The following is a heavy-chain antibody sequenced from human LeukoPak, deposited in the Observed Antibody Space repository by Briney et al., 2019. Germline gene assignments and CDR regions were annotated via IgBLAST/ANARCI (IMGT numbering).Heavy chain of an antibody. CDR2: INHSGSP. D-gene: IGHD3-16*01. CDR1: GGSFSGYY. Sequence: SETLSLTCAVYGGSFSGYYWSWIRQPPGKGLEWIGEINHSGSPNYNPSFKSRVTISVDKSKNQFSLKLSSVTAADTAVYYCARETSQKGAHYMDVWGKGTTVTISS. V-gene: IGHV4-34*01. J-gene: IGHJ6*03. CDR3: ARETSQKGAHYMDV.